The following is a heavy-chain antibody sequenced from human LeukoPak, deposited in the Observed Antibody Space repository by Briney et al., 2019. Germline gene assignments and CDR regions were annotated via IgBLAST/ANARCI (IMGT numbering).Heavy chain of an antibody. V-gene: IGHV1-69*02. CDR2: IIPILGVA. J-gene: IGHJ3*02. Sequence: VASVKVSCKASGGTFSSYTIRWVRPTPGQGVGCVGRIIPILGVANYAQKFKGSVTITADKSTSTAYMELSSLRSEDTAVYYCARGAPYSSSPWYAFDIWGQGTMVTVSS. CDR1: GGTFSSYT. D-gene: IGHD6-6*01. CDR3: ARGAPYSSSPWYAFDI.